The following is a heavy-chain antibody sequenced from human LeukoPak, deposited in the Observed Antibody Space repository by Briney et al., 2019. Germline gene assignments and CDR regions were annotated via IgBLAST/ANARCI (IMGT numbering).Heavy chain of an antibody. J-gene: IGHJ6*03. V-gene: IGHV3-48*04. Sequence: GGSLRLSCAASGFTFSSYSMNWVRQAPGKGLEWVSYISSSSSTVYYADSVKGRFTISRDNAKNSLYLQMNSLRAEDTAVYYCARDLPTRYYMDVWGKGTTVTVSS. CDR2: ISSSSSTV. CDR3: ARDLPTRYYMDV. CDR1: GFTFSSYS.